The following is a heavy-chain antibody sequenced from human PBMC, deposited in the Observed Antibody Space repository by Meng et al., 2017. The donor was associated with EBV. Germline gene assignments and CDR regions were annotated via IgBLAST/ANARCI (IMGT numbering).Heavy chain of an antibody. J-gene: IGHJ4*02. V-gene: IGHV1-69*01. D-gene: IGHD3-10*01. Sequence: QVRWVPLAAGVKQPVSSVTVSCQTSGGPFRYYAISWVRQAPGQGLEWLGGFLPRLGAPNYAQKFHGRVKITADESTSTHYMDLSSLRSEDTAIYYCASESGRGYTPDYWGQGTLVTVSS. CDR1: GGPFRYYA. CDR2: FLPRLGAP. CDR3: ASESGRGYTPDY.